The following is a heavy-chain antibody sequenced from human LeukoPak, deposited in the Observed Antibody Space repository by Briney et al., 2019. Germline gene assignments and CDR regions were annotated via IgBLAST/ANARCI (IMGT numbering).Heavy chain of an antibody. V-gene: IGHV3-23*01. D-gene: IGHD3-22*01. CDR1: GFTFSSYA. CDR2: ISGSGGST. CDR3: ASLSTLYYDSSGYPY. Sequence: GGSLRLSCAASGFTFSSYAMSWVRQAPGKGLEWVSAISGSGGSTYYADSVKGRFTISRDNSKNTLYLQMNSLRAEDTAVYYCASLSTLYYDSSGYPYWGQGTLVTVSS. J-gene: IGHJ4*02.